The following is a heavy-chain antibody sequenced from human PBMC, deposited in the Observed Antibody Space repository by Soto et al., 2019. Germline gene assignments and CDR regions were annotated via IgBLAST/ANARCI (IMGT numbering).Heavy chain of an antibody. CDR2: IHYSGNT. J-gene: IGHJ4*02. Sequence: PSETLSLTCNVSGGSVSRNEHYWTWIRQPPGKGLEWIGYIHYSGNTYYSPSLKSRVTISLDTSKNQIALTLTSVTAADTAVYYCAVRLITMYYFDYWGQGTPVTVSS. CDR3: AVRLITMYYFDY. D-gene: IGHD3-3*01. CDR1: GGSVSRNEHY. V-gene: IGHV4-30-4*01.